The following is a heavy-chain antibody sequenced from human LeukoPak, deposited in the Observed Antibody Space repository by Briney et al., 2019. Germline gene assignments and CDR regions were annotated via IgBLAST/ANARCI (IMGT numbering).Heavy chain of an antibody. V-gene: IGHV4-30-2*01. CDR2: IYHSGST. D-gene: IGHD3-16*01. CDR1: GGSISSGGYY. CDR3: SRGDYYYYYMDV. J-gene: IGHJ6*03. Sequence: SQTLSLTCTVSGGSISSGGYYWSWIRQPPEKGLEWIGYIYHSGSTYYNPSLKSRVTISVDRSKNQFSLKLSSVTAADTAVYYCSRGDYYYYYMDVWGKGTTVTVSS.